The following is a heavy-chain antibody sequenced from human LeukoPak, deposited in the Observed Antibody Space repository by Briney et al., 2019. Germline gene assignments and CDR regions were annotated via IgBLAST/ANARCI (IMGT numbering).Heavy chain of an antibody. Sequence: PSETLSLTCTVSGGSISSGGYYWSWIRQPPGKGLEWIGYIYHSGSTYYNPSLKSRVTISVDRSKNQFSLKLSSVTAADTAVYYCARSVFVGWLQLPYYFDYWGQGTLVTVSS. CDR3: ARSVFVGWLQLPYYFDY. V-gene: IGHV4-30-2*01. CDR1: GGSISSGGYY. J-gene: IGHJ4*02. CDR2: IYHSGST. D-gene: IGHD5-24*01.